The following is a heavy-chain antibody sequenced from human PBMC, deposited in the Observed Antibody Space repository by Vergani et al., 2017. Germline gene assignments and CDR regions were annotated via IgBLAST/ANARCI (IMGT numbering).Heavy chain of an antibody. V-gene: IGHV5-51*01. Sequence: EVQLVQSGAEVKKPGESLKISCQISGYSFTNYWIGWVRQMPGKGLELMGIIHPADSDTRYSPSLQGQVTISVDKSISTAYLQRSSLTASDSAMYYCARLYGRDSSGSKYFDYWGQGTLVTVSS. CDR1: GYSFTNYW. CDR2: IHPADSDT. CDR3: ARLYGRDSSGSKYFDY. D-gene: IGHD3-22*01. J-gene: IGHJ4*02.